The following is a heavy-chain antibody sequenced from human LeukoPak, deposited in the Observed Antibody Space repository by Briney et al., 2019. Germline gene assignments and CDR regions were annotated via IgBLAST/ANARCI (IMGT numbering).Heavy chain of an antibody. V-gene: IGHV1-2*02. Sequence: GASVNVSCKTFGYNFTDYYIHWVRQAPGQGLEWMGWTNPNSGDTNYAQNFQGRVTMTRDTSISTAYMELSRLRSGDTAVYYCATLFDIIGGPDYWGQGTLVTVSS. CDR2: TNPNSGDT. J-gene: IGHJ4*02. CDR3: ATLFDIIGGPDY. D-gene: IGHD3-9*01. CDR1: GYNFTDYY.